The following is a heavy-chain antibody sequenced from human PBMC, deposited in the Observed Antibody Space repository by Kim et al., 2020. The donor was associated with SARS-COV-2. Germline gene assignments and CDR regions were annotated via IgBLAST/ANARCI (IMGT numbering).Heavy chain of an antibody. CDR3: ARGPRITMIVVVYYFDY. CDR2: ISSSSSTI. CDR1: GFTFSSYS. V-gene: IGHV3-48*02. J-gene: IGHJ4*02. D-gene: IGHD3-22*01. Sequence: GGSLRLSCAASGFTFSSYSMNWVRQAPGKGLEWVSYISSSSSTIYYADSVKGRFTISRDNAKNSLYLQMNSLRDEDTAVYYCARGPRITMIVVVYYFDYWGQGTLVTVSS.